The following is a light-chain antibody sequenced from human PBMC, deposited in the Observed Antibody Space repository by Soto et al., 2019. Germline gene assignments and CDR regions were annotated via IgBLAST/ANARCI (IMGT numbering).Light chain of an antibody. V-gene: IGLV1-51*01. J-gene: IGLJ2*01. CDR3: GTWDNSLSAV. CDR1: SSNIGSNY. CDR2: DNG. Sequence: QSVLTQSPSVSAAPGQKVTISCSGSSSNIGSNYVSWYQQLPGTAPKLLIYDNGKRPSGIPDRFSGSQSGTPATLGITGLQTGDEADYYCGTWDNSLSAVFGGGTKLTVL.